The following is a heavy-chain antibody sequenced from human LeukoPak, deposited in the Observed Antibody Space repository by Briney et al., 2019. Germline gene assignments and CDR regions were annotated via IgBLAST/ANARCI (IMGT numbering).Heavy chain of an antibody. V-gene: IGHV4-59*01. D-gene: IGHD5-24*01. Sequence: SETLSLTCTVSGGSTSSYYWSWIRQPPGKGLEWIGYIYYSGSTNYNPSLKSRVTISVDTSKNQFSLKLSSVTAADTAVYYCARGLSRWLHPRGFDYWGQETLVAVSS. CDR2: IYYSGST. CDR1: GGSTSSYY. CDR3: ARGLSRWLHPRGFDY. J-gene: IGHJ4*02.